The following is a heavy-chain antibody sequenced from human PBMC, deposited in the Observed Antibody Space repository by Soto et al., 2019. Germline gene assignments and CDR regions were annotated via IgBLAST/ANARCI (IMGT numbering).Heavy chain of an antibody. V-gene: IGHV4-30-4*01. CDR2: IHYSGHT. D-gene: IGHD3-10*01. J-gene: IGHJ4*02. Sequence: QVQLQESCPGPVKPSQTLSLTCTVSGGSISSGDHYWRWLRQPPGKGLEWIGYIHYSGHTDYNPSLKSRVTISVDTSKNQFFLKLSSVTAADTAVFYCARAQWFGELSFDSWGQGTLVTVSS. CDR1: GGSISSGDHY. CDR3: ARAQWFGELSFDS.